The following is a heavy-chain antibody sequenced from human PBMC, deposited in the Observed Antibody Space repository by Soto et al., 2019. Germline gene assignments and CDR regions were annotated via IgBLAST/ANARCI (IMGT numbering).Heavy chain of an antibody. V-gene: IGHV1-18*01. J-gene: IGHJ5*02. Sequence: GASVKVSCKASGYSFTTHGITWVRQAPGQGLAWMGLITTYSGHTSYSPSLQGRVSMTRDTATSTAYMELKSLRADDTAVAYRARASTRPYSPPHCLDTWGQGTLVTVSS. CDR2: ITTYSGHT. CDR1: GYSFTTHG. CDR3: ARASTRPYSPPHCLDT. D-gene: IGHD2-15*01.